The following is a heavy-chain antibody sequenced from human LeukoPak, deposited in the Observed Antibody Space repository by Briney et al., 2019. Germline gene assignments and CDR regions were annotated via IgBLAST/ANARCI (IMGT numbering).Heavy chain of an antibody. V-gene: IGHV3-74*01. CDR2: IYNDGSST. Sequence: GGSLRLSCAASGFTFNSYWMHWVRQAPGKGLVWVSGIYNDGSSTNYADSVKGRFTISRDNSKNTLYLQMNSLRAEDTAVYYCAKRIQSAMATGYWGQGTLVTVSS. CDR3: AKRIQSAMATGY. CDR1: GFTFNSYW. D-gene: IGHD5-18*01. J-gene: IGHJ4*02.